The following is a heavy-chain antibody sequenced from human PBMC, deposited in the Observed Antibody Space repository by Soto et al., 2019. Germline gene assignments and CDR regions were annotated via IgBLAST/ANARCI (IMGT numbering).Heavy chain of an antibody. CDR2: INHSGSS. J-gene: IGHJ4*02. CDR3: ARGRGVATY. V-gene: IGHV4-34*01. CDR1: GGSFSGYY. D-gene: IGHD5-12*01. Sequence: QVQLQQWGAGLLKPSETLSLTCAVYGGSFSGYYWSWIRQPPGKGLEWIGEINHSGSSNYNPSLKSRITISVDTSKNQFSLRLSSVTAADTAVYYWARGRGVATYWGQGTLVTVSS.